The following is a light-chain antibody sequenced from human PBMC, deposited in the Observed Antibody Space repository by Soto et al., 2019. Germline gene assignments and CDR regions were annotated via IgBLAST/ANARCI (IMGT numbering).Light chain of an antibody. V-gene: IGLV2-11*01. Sequence: QSPLTQPRSVSGSPGQSVTISCTGTSSDVGKYDYVSWYQQHPDKAPKLMIYDVIKRPSGVPDRFSGSKSGNTASLTISGLQAEDEADYYCCSYAGTSTLVFGGGTKLTVL. CDR2: DVI. CDR1: SSDVGKYDY. CDR3: CSYAGTSTLV. J-gene: IGLJ2*01.